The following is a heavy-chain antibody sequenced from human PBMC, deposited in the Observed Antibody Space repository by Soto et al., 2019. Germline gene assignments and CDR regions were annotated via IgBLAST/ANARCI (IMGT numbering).Heavy chain of an antibody. CDR3: ARDPRYSSTWWFDP. Sequence: ASVQVSCKASGYTFSSYAMHSVRQAPGQRREWMGWINAGNGNTKYSQKFQGRVTITRDTSESTAYMELSSLRSEDTAVYYCARDPRYSSTWWFDPWGQGTLVTVSS. V-gene: IGHV1-3*01. J-gene: IGHJ5*02. CDR1: GYTFSSYA. D-gene: IGHD6-13*01. CDR2: INAGNGNT.